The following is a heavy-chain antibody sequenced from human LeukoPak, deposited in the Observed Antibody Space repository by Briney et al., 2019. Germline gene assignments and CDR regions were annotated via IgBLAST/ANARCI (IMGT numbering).Heavy chain of an antibody. CDR1: GYTFTSHY. D-gene: IGHD3-3*01. CDR3: TSWAGEVKNGLWSGPFDY. CDR2: IDPSGGST. V-gene: IGHV1-46*01. Sequence: ASVKVSCKASGYTFTSHYFRWVRQAPGQGLEWMGIIDPSGGSTNYAQKFQGRVAMTRDTSTSTVYMDLSKLRSEDTAVYYCTSWAGEVKNGLWSGPFDYWGQGALVTVSS. J-gene: IGHJ4*02.